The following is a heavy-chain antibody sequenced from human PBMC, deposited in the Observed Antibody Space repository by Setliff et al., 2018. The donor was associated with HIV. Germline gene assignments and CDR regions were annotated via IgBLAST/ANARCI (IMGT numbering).Heavy chain of an antibody. D-gene: IGHD3-10*01. J-gene: IGHJ6*03. CDR1: GGSISSYY. V-gene: IGHV4-59*01. CDR2: IYYSGST. Sequence: SEPLSLTCTVSGGSISSYYWSWIRQPPGKGLEWIGYIYYSGSTNYNPSLKSRVTISVDTSKNQFSLKLSSVTAADTAVYYCARVGVDVVRHYYYYMDVWGKGTTVTVSS. CDR3: ARVGVDVVRHYYYYMDV.